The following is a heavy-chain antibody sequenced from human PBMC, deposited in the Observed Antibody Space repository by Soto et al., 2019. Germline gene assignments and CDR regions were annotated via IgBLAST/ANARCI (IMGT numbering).Heavy chain of an antibody. J-gene: IGHJ4*02. CDR3: APSHMVVGTDFDY. CDR2: IIPILGIA. CDR1: GGTFSSYT. V-gene: IGHV1-69*02. Sequence: QVQLVQSGAEVKKPGSSVKVSCKASGGTFSSYTISWVRQAPGQGLEWMGRIIPILGIANYAQKFQGRVTITADKSTSTAYMELSSLRSEDTAVYYCAPSHMVVGTDFDYWGQGTLVTVSS. D-gene: IGHD2-15*01.